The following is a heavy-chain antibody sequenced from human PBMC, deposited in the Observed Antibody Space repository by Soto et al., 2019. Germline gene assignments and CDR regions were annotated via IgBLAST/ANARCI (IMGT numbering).Heavy chain of an antibody. V-gene: IGHV3-23*01. CDR3: EREQKKFLNGYYEM. Sequence: PWWSXRLGCFFCVVISRNHSVTWFGHAPGKGLEWVSSISSTGSKTYYADSINGRLTISRDNSKNTVFLKMNSLRPDDMDFYFCEREQKKFLNGYYEMWGQGTLVTVSS. D-gene: IGHD3-9*01. CDR2: ISSTGSKT. CDR1: VVISRNHS. J-gene: IGHJ4*02.